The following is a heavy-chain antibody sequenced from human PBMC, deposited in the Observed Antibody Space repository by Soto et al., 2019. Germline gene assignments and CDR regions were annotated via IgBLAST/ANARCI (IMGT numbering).Heavy chain of an antibody. CDR3: ARAPSSTSCCILDY. Sequence: EVQLVESGGGLVQPGGSLRLSCAASGFTVSSNYMSWVRQAPGKGLEWVSVIYSGGSTYYADSVKGRFTISRDNSKNSLYLQMNSLRAEDTAVYYCARAPSSTSCCILDYWGQGTLVTVSS. CDR1: GFTVSSNY. J-gene: IGHJ4*02. V-gene: IGHV3-66*01. CDR2: IYSGGST. D-gene: IGHD2-2*01.